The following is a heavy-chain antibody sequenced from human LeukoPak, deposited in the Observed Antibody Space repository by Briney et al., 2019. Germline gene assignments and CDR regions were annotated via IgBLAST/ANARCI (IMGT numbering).Heavy chain of an antibody. V-gene: IGHV3-30-3*01. J-gene: IGHJ4*02. D-gene: IGHD3-22*01. CDR3: ARVGADYYDSSVAYYFDY. CDR1: GFTFSSYA. Sequence: GGSLRLSCAASGFTFSSYAMSWFRQAPGKGLEWVAVISYDGSNKYYADSVKGRFTISRDNSKNTLYLQMNSLRAEDTAVYYCARVGADYYDSSVAYYFDYWGQGTLVTVSS. CDR2: ISYDGSNK.